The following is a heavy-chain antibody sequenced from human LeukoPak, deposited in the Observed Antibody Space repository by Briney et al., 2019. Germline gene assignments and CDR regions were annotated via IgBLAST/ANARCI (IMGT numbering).Heavy chain of an antibody. CDR1: GFTFYTYA. V-gene: IGHV3-23*01. J-gene: IGHJ4*02. CDR2: ISGSGDNT. CDR3: AKPRGDRTGGTCYSFDY. D-gene: IGHD2-15*01. Sequence: GGSLRLSCAASGFTFYTYAMTWFRQAPGKGLEWVSSISGSGDNTYYADSVKGRYTVSRDNSKNTLYLQMNSLRAEDTAVYYCAKPRGDRTGGTCYSFDYGGQGSLVTVSS.